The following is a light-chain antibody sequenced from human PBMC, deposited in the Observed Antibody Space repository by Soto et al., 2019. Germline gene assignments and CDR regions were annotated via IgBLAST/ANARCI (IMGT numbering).Light chain of an antibody. Sequence: IQLTQSPSSLSASVGDRVTITCRASQGLSSYLAWYQQKTGKAPKLLIYPASTLQTGVPSRFSGSESGTDFTLTISSLQPEDFATYYCQQVNNYPLTFGGGTKVEI. CDR2: PAS. V-gene: IGKV1-9*01. CDR3: QQVNNYPLT. J-gene: IGKJ4*01. CDR1: QGLSSY.